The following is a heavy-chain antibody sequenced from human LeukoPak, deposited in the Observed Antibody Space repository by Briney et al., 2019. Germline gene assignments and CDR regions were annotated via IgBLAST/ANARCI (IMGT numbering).Heavy chain of an antibody. V-gene: IGHV3-43D*03. CDR1: GFTFDDYA. J-gene: IGHJ4*02. Sequence: GGSLRLSCAASGFTFDDYAMHWVRQAPGKGLEWVSLISWDGGSTYYADSVKGRFTISRDNSKNSLYLQMNSLRAEDTALYYCAKDPYYYGSGSSNYFDYWGQGTLVTVSS. CDR2: ISWDGGST. D-gene: IGHD3-10*01. CDR3: AKDPYYYGSGSSNYFDY.